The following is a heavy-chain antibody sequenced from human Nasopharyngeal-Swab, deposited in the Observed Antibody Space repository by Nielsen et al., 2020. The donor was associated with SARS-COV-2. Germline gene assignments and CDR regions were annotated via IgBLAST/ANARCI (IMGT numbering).Heavy chain of an antibody. J-gene: IGHJ4*02. Sequence: GESLKISCAASGFTFSSYGMNWVRQAPGKGLEWVSSITSSSSYINYADSVKGRFTISRDNAKNSLYLQMNSLRAEDTAVYYCASQNNYGSGSYNFDYWGQGTLVTVSS. D-gene: IGHD3-10*01. CDR2: ITSSSSYI. CDR1: GFTFSSYG. CDR3: ASQNNYGSGSYNFDY. V-gene: IGHV3-21*01.